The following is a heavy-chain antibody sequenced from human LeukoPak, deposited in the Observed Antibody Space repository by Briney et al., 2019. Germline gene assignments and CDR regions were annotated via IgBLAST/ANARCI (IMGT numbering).Heavy chain of an antibody. Sequence: ASVKVSCKASGGTFSSYAISWVRQAPGQGLEWMGGIIPIFGTANYAQKFQGRVTITADESTSTAYMELSSLRSEDTAVYCCGGGYPAAGAFDIWGQGTMVTVSS. CDR2: IIPIFGTA. D-gene: IGHD5-12*01. CDR3: GGGYPAAGAFDI. V-gene: IGHV1-69*01. CDR1: GGTFSSYA. J-gene: IGHJ3*02.